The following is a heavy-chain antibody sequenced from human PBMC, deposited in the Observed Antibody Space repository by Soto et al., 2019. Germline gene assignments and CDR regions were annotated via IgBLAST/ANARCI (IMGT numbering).Heavy chain of an antibody. CDR3: ARTVLGPDLLADSFVDYYYYMDV. Sequence: SETLSLTCTVLGGSISNFYWSWIRQPPGKGLEWIGYVYYTGSTSYNPSLKRRVTSSADSSRGQFSLRLNSVTAADTAVYYCARTVLGPDLLADSFVDYYYYMDVWGQGTTVTVSS. J-gene: IGHJ6*03. CDR2: VYYTGST. CDR1: GGSISNFY. V-gene: IGHV4-59*08. D-gene: IGHD3-9*01.